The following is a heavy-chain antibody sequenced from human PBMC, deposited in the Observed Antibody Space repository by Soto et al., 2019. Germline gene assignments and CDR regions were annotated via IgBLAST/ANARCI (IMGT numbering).Heavy chain of an antibody. CDR1: GFTFSSYS. J-gene: IGHJ6*02. CDR2: ISSSSSTI. Sequence: EVQLVESGGGLVQPGGSLRLSCAASGFTFSSYSMNWVRQAPGKGLEWVSYISSSSSTIYYADSVKGRFTISRDNAKNSLDMQMNSLRDEDTAVYYCARERYSSSWYYYYYYGMDVWGQGTTVTVYS. CDR3: ARERYSSSWYYYYYYGMDV. V-gene: IGHV3-48*02. D-gene: IGHD6-13*01.